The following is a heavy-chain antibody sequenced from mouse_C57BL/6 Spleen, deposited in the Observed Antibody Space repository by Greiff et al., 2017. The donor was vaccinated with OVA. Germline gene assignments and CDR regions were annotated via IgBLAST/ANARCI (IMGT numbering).Heavy chain of an antibody. CDR1: GFTFSDYG. CDR3: ARGGYYGSRGSYFDY. J-gene: IGHJ2*01. V-gene: IGHV5-17*01. Sequence: EVMLVESGGGLVKPGGSLKLSCAASGFTFSDYGMHWVRQAPEKGLEWVAYISSGSSTIYYADTVKGRFTISRDNAKNTLFLQMTSLRSEDTAMYYCARGGYYGSRGSYFDYWGQGTTLTVSS. D-gene: IGHD1-1*01. CDR2: ISSGSSTI.